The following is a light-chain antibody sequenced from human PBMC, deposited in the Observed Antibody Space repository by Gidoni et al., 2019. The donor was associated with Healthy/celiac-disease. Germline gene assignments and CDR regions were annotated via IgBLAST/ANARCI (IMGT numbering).Light chain of an antibody. CDR1: QSVSSNY. CDR3: QQYGSSPQT. Sequence: EIVLTQSPGTLSLSPGERATLYCRASQSVSSNYLAWYQQKPGQAPRLLIYGASSRATGIPDRFSGSGSGTDFTLTISSLEPEDFAVYYCQQYGSSPQTFGQGTKVEIK. J-gene: IGKJ1*01. CDR2: GAS. V-gene: IGKV3-20*01.